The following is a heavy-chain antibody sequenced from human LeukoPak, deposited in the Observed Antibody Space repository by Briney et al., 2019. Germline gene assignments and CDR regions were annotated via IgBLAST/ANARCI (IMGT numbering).Heavy chain of an antibody. V-gene: IGHV3-7*05. CDR1: GFTFSSCA. Sequence: HPGGSLRLSCVGSGFTFSSCAMIWVRQTPGKGLEWVGNIKQDGSEKRYADSVRGRFSISRDNAQTSLYLQMNSLRAEDTAVYYCARASDPWLQLTWGQGTLVTVSS. J-gene: IGHJ5*02. CDR3: ARASDPWLQLT. CDR2: IKQDGSEK. D-gene: IGHD5-24*01.